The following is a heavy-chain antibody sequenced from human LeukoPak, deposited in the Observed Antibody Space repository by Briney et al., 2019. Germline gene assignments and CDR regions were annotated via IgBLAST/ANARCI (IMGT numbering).Heavy chain of an antibody. D-gene: IGHD3-16*01. Sequence: SETLSLTCTVSGYSISSGYYWGWIRQPPGKGLEWIGSIYHSGSTYYNPSLKSRVTISVDTSKNQFSLKLSSVTAADTAVYYCATDGGSGNYFDYWGQGTLVTVSS. CDR3: ATDGGSGNYFDY. V-gene: IGHV4-38-2*02. CDR1: GYSISSGYY. J-gene: IGHJ4*02. CDR2: IYHSGST.